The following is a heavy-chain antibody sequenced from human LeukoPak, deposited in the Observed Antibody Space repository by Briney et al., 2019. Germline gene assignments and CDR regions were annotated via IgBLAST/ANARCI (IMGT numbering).Heavy chain of an antibody. CDR2: INPRNAAT. V-gene: IGHV1-2*02. CDR3: ARTLYIAAAPGGFDY. Sequence: ASVKVSCKASGYTFTSYDINWVRQAPGQGLEWMGWINPRNAATNYAQKFQGRVTMTRDTSTGTIYMEMTSLRSDDTAIYYCARTLYIAAAPGGFDYWGQGTLLTVSS. J-gene: IGHJ4*02. CDR1: GYTFTSYD. D-gene: IGHD6-13*01.